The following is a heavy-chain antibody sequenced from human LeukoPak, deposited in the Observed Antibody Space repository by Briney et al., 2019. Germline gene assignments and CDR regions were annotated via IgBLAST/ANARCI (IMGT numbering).Heavy chain of an antibody. D-gene: IGHD1-26*01. V-gene: IGHV4-59*08. CDR1: GGSISSYY. CDR2: IYYSGST. J-gene: IGHJ4*02. CDR3: ARRALYYFDY. Sequence: SETLSLTCTVSGGSISSYYWSWIRQPPGKGLEWIGYIYYSGSTNYNPSLESRVTISVDTSKNQLSLKLSSVTAADTAVYYCARRALYYFDYWGQGTLVTVSS.